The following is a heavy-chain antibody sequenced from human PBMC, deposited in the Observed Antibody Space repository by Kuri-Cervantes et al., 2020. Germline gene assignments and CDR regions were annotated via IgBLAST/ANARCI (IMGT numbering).Heavy chain of an antibody. CDR1: GFTFSSYW. CDR3: ARADYGDYSYGH. J-gene: IGHJ4*02. V-gene: IGHV3-7*02. CDR2: IKQDGSEK. Sequence: LSLTCAASGFTFSSYWMNWVRQIPGKGLERVAKIKQDGSEKYHVDSVRGRFTISRDNAKNSLYLQMNSLRVEDTAVYYCARADYGDYSYGHWGQGTLVTVSS. D-gene: IGHD4-17*01.